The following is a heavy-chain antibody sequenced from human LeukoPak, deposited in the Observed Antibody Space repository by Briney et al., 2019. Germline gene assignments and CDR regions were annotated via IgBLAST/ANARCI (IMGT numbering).Heavy chain of an antibody. J-gene: IGHJ4*02. CDR1: GFTFSSYS. Sequence: HPGRSLRLSCAASGFTFSSYSMNWVRQAPGKGLEWVSYISSSSSTIYYADSVKGRFTISRDNSKNTLYLQMNSLRAEDTAVYYCARDYRGSYFDYWGQGTLVTVSS. V-gene: IGHV3-48*01. D-gene: IGHD1-26*01. CDR3: ARDYRGSYFDY. CDR2: ISSSSSTI.